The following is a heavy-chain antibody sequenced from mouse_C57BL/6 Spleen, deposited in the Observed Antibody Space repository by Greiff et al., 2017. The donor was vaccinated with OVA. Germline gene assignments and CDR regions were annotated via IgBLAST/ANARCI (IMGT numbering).Heavy chain of an antibody. J-gene: IGHJ1*03. CDR2: IYPRAGST. CDR1: GYTFTSYD. Sequence: VQLQESGPELVKPGASVKLSCKASGYTFTSYDINWVKQRPGQGLEWIGWIYPRAGSTKYNEKFKGKATLTVDTSSSTAYMELHSLTSEDSAVYFCARKGGSRGYCDVWGTGTTVTVSS. CDR3: ARKGGSRGYCDV. D-gene: IGHD1-1*01. V-gene: IGHV1-85*01.